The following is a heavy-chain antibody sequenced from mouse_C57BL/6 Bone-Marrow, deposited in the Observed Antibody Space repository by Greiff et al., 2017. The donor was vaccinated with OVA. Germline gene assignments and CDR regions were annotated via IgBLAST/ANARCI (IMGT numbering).Heavy chain of an antibody. CDR1: GYTFTSYG. V-gene: IGHV1-81*01. J-gene: IGHJ1*03. CDR2: IYPRSGNT. D-gene: IGHD1-1*01. CDR3: ARWGGSSYGYFDV. Sequence: QVQLQQSGAELARPGASVKLSCKASGYTFTSYGISWVKQRTGQGLEWIGEIYPRSGNTYYNEKFKGKDKLTADKSSSTAYMELRSLTSVDSAVYFCARWGGSSYGYFDVWGTGTTVTVSS.